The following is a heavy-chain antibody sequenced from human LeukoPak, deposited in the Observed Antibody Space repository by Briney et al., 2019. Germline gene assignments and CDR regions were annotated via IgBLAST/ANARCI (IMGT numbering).Heavy chain of an antibody. CDR1: GFTFTSYW. CDR3: ARAETGYYYDSSGYPFAY. D-gene: IGHD3-22*01. Sequence: PGGSLRLSCVASGFTFTSYWMARVRQTPGKGLEWVAVISYDGSNNYYADSVKGRFTVSRDNAKNSLYLQMNSLRAEDTAVYYCARAETGYYYDSSGYPFAYWGQGTLVTVSS. V-gene: IGHV3-30-3*01. CDR2: ISYDGSNN. J-gene: IGHJ4*02.